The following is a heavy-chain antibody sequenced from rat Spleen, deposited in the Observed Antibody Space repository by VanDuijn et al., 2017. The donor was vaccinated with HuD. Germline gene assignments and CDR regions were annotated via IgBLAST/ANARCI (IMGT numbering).Heavy chain of an antibody. V-gene: IGHV5-29*01. CDR2: ISPKGGST. Sequence: EVQLVESGGGLVQPGRSLKLSCAASGFTFSNYGMAWVRQAPTKGLEWVASISPKGGSTHYRDSVKGRFTISRDNAKSTLYLQMDSLRSEDTATYYCARLRWDVMDAWGQGASVTVSS. J-gene: IGHJ4*01. CDR3: ARLRWDVMDA. D-gene: IGHD1-5*01. CDR1: GFTFSNYG.